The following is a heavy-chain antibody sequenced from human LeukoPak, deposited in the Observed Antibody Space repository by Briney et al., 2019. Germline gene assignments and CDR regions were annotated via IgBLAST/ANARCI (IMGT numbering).Heavy chain of an antibody. V-gene: IGHV1-58*02. CDR1: GFTFTSSA. Sequence: SVKVSCKASGFTFTSSAMQWVRQARGQRLEWIGWIVVGSGNTNYAQKFQERVTITRDMPTSTAYMELSSLRSEDTAVYYCAASHCSGGSCYSGYWGQGTLVTVSS. D-gene: IGHD2-15*01. CDR3: AASHCSGGSCYSGY. CDR2: IVVGSGNT. J-gene: IGHJ4*02.